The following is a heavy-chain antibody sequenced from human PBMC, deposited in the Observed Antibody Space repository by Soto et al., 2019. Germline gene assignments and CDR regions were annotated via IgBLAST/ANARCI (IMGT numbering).Heavy chain of an antibody. J-gene: IGHJ6*02. V-gene: IGHV4-34*01. CDR1: GGSFSGYY. CDR3: ARELYGSGSYSIYYYYYGMDV. Sequence: ETLSLTCAVYGGSFSGYYWSWIRQPPGKGLEWIGEINHSGSTNYNPSLKSRVTISVDTSKNQFSLKLSSVTAADTAVYYCARELYGSGSYSIYYYYYGMDVWGQGTTVTVSS. CDR2: INHSGST. D-gene: IGHD3-10*01.